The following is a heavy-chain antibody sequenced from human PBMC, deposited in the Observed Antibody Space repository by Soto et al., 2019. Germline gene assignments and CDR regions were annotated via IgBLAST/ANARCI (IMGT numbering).Heavy chain of an antibody. CDR3: ARVSFLYYDFWSGYPYYFDY. CDR1: GYTFTSYG. Sequence: ASVKVSCKASGYTFTSYGISWVRQAPGQGLEWMGWISAYNGNTNYAQKLQGRVTMTTDTSTSTAYMELRSLRPDDTAVYYCARVSFLYYDFWSGYPYYFDYWGQGTLVTVSS. D-gene: IGHD3-3*01. CDR2: ISAYNGNT. V-gene: IGHV1-18*04. J-gene: IGHJ4*02.